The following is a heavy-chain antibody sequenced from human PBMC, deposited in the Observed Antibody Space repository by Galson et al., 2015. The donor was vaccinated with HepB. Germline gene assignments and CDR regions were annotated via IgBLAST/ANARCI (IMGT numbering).Heavy chain of an antibody. CDR3: AKGGGYSNSRGGMDA. CDR1: GYTFTTYI. V-gene: IGHV1-18*01. CDR2: VNTYNGDT. D-gene: IGHD4-11*01. J-gene: IGHJ6*02. Sequence: VKVSCKASGYTFTTYIINWVRQAPGQGLQWMGRVNTYNGDTQYAQDLQDRITMTTDTSTSTAYLELGSLRSDDTAVYYCAKGGGYSNSRGGMDAWGQGTTVTVSS.